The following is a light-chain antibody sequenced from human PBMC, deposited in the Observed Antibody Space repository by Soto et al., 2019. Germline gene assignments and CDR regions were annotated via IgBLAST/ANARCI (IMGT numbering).Light chain of an antibody. Sequence: QPVLTQPPSVSGAPGQRVTISCTGSSSNIGAGYDVHWYQQLPGTAPKLLISGNSNRPSGVPDRFSGSKSGTSASLAITGLQADDEADYYCQSYDSSLGAYVFGTGTKLTVL. V-gene: IGLV1-40*01. CDR3: QSYDSSLGAYV. CDR2: GNS. J-gene: IGLJ1*01. CDR1: SSNIGAGYD.